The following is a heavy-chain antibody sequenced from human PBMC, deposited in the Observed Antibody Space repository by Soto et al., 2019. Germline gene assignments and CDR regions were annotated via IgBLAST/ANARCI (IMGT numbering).Heavy chain of an antibody. CDR3: ARQDGMDV. CDR1: GYSFNSYW. V-gene: IGHV5-51*01. Sequence: GESLKISCKGSGYSFNSYWIAWVRQMPGKGLEWMGIIYPGDSDTRYNPSFQGQVITSVDKSMNTAYLQWSSLKASDTAMYYCARQDGMDVWGQGTTVTVSS. J-gene: IGHJ6*02. CDR2: IYPGDSDT.